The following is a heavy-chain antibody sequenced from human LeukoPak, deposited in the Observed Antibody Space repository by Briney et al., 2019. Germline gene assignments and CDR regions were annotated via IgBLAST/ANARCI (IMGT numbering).Heavy chain of an antibody. J-gene: IGHJ4*02. CDR3: TRGDYYDSSGYYLLFDY. CDR2: IRSKPYGGTT. V-gene: IGHV3-49*04. Sequence: GGSLGLSCTASGFPFGDYGMSWVRQAPGEGLEWVGFIRSKPYGGTTEYAASVKGRFTISRDDSESIAYLQMNSLKTEDTAVYYCTRGDYYDSSGYYLLFDYWGQGTLVTVSS. CDR1: GFPFGDYG. D-gene: IGHD3-22*01.